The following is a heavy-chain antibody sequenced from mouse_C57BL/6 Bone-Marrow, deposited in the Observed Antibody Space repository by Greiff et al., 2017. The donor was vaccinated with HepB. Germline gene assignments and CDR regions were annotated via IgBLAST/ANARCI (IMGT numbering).Heavy chain of an antibody. CDR2: INPYNGGT. CDR3: ARDDYGPYYFDY. J-gene: IGHJ2*01. V-gene: IGHV1-19*01. CDR1: GYTFTDYY. Sequence: EVQLQQSGPVLVKPGASVKMSCKASGYTFTDYYMNWVKQSHGKSLEWIGVINPYNGGTSYNQKFKGKATLTVDKSSSTAYMELNSLTSEDSAVYYCARDDYGPYYFDYWGQGTTLTVSS. D-gene: IGHD2-4*01.